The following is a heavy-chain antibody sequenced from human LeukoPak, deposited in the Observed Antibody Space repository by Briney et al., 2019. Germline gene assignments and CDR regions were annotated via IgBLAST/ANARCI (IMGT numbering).Heavy chain of an antibody. J-gene: IGHJ4*02. D-gene: IGHD3-22*01. V-gene: IGHV1-69*13. CDR3: AREPLVDSSGYPTLFDY. CDR1: GGTFSSYA. CDR2: IIPIFGTA. Sequence: VASVKVSCKASGGTFSSYAISWVRQAPGQGLEWMGGIIPIFGTANYAQKFQGRVTITADESTSTAYMELSSLRSEDTAMYYCAREPLVDSSGYPTLFDYWGQGTLVTVSS.